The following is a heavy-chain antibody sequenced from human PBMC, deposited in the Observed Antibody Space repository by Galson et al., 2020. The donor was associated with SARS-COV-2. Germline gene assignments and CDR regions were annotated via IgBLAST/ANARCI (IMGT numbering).Heavy chain of an antibody. J-gene: IGHJ4*02. CDR1: GFTVSSNY. V-gene: IGHV3-53*01. CDR2: IYSGGST. Sequence: LSLTCAASGFTVSSNYMSWVRQAPGKGLEWVSVIYSGGSTYYADSVKGRFTIARDNSKNTLYLQMNSLRAEDTAVYYCAREVGAVIDYWGQGTLVTVPS. CDR3: AREVGAVIDY. D-gene: IGHD1-26*01.